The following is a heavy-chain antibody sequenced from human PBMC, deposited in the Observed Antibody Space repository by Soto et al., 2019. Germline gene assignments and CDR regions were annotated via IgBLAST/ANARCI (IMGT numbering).Heavy chain of an antibody. J-gene: IGHJ4*02. CDR1: GGTFVRHV. Sequence: QVQLVQSGAEVKKPASSVKVSCKTSGGTFVRHVISWVRQAPGQGPEWMGKINPLSGIPNYAQKFQDRVTFTEDTDSSTAYMELSSLRSDDTAVYYSATPACAATWCSPSHNLDHWGQGTLVTVSS. V-gene: IGHV1-69*09. CDR2: INPLSGIP. CDR3: ATPACAATWCSPSHNLDH. D-gene: IGHD2-2*01.